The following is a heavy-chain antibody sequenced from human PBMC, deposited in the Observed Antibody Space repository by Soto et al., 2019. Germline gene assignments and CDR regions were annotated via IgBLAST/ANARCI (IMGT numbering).Heavy chain of an antibody. CDR1: GVIFSSYA. CDR2: ISGSGVST. V-gene: IGHV3-23*01. D-gene: IGHD1-7*01. CDR3: AKDREASGTPVRFDP. J-gene: IGHJ5*02. Sequence: GESLRLSCTASGVIFSSYAMSWVRQAPGKGLEWVSSISGSGVSTYYADSVKGRFTISRDNSKNTLYLQMNSLRAEDTAVYYCAKDREASGTPVRFDPWGQGTLVTVSS.